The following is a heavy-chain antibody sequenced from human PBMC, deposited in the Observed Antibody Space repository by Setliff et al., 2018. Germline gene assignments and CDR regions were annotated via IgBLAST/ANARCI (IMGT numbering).Heavy chain of an antibody. CDR2: IYTSWST. J-gene: IGHJ6*03. V-gene: IGHV4-61*09. CDR3: ARMSGFLYMDV. Sequence: PSETLSLTCTVSDDSIRSRXXXWSWIRQPAGKGLEWLGQIYTSWSTNYNPSLKGRATLSIDASXKQFSLKLTSVTAADXXLYYCARMSGFLYMDVWGKGTTVTVSS. D-gene: IGHD3-3*01. CDR1: DDSIRSRX.